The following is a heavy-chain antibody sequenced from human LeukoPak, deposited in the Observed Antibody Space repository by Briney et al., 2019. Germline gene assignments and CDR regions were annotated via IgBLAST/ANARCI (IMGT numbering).Heavy chain of an antibody. Sequence: ASVKVSCKASGGTFSSYAIRWVRQAPGQGLEWMGRINPILGIANYAQKFQGRVTITADKSTSTAYMELSSLRSEDTAVYYCASLGMLKACDIWGQGTMVTVSS. CDR3: ASLGMLKACDI. J-gene: IGHJ3*02. CDR1: GGTFSSYA. D-gene: IGHD7-27*01. V-gene: IGHV1-69*04. CDR2: INPILGIA.